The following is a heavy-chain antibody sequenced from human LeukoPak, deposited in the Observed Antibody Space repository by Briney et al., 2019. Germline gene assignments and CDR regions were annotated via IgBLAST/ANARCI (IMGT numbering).Heavy chain of an antibody. D-gene: IGHD2-21*01. CDR1: GFTFNTYA. J-gene: IGHJ4*02. CDR3: ARYRVVITGKNSYFDY. Sequence: PGGSLRLSCAASGFTFNTYAMTWVRQAPGKGLEWVSAISGSGGNTYYADSVKGRFTIFRDNSKNTLYLQMNSLRAEDTAVYFCARYRVVITGKNSYFDYWGQGTLVTVSS. CDR2: ISGSGGNT. V-gene: IGHV3-23*01.